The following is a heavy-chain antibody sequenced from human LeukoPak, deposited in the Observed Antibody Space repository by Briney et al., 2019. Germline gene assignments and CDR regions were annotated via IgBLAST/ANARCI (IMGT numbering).Heavy chain of an antibody. CDR2: ISASNGNT. CDR3: ARALSRGYSGYDYGLGY. CDR1: GYTFINYG. V-gene: IGHV1-18*01. J-gene: IGHJ4*02. D-gene: IGHD5-12*01. Sequence: ASVKVSCKASGYTFINYGVTWVRQAPGQGLEWMGWISASNGNTNYAQKLEGRVTMTTETSTSTAYMELRSLRSDDTAVYYCARALSRGYSGYDYGLGYWGQGTLVTVSS.